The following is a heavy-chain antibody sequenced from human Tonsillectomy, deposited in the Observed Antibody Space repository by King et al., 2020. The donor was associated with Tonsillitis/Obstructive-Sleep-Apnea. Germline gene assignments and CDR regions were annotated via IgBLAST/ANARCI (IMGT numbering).Heavy chain of an antibody. V-gene: IGHV3-21*01. D-gene: IGHD6-13*01. J-gene: IGHJ6*02. CDR3: ARGPPIAAHYYSYGMYV. Sequence: VQLVESGGGLVKPGGSLRLSCAASGFTFSSYSMNWVRQAPGKGLEWVSSISSSSSYIYYADSVKGRFTISRDNAKNSLYLQMNSLRAEDTAVYYCARGPPIAAHYYSYGMYVWGQGTTVTVSS. CDR1: GFTFSSYS. CDR2: ISSSSSYI.